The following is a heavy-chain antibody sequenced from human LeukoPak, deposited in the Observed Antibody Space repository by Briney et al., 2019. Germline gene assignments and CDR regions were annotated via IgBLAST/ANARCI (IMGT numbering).Heavy chain of an antibody. Sequence: GGSLRLSCAASGFTFADYAMHWVRHAPGKGLEWVSGISWNSDSIGYADSVKGRYTISRDNAKNSLYLQMNSLRAEDTAVYYCAKDCCGGGQQLGDFQHWGQGTLVTVSS. CDR3: AKDCCGGGQQLGDFQH. CDR1: GFTFADYA. J-gene: IGHJ1*01. V-gene: IGHV3-9*01. D-gene: IGHD6-13*01. CDR2: ISWNSDSI.